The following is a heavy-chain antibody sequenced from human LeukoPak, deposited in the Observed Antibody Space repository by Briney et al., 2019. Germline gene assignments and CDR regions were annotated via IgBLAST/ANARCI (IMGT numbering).Heavy chain of an antibody. V-gene: IGHV3-30*18. J-gene: IGHJ4*02. CDR3: AKDYEAYCGGDCYSFFDN. Sequence: GRSLRLSCAASGFTFNSYGMHWVRQAPGKGLEWVAVISYDGSNKYYADSVKGRFTISRDNSKNTVNLQMNSLRAEDTAVYYCAKDYEAYCGGDCYSFFDNWGQGTLVTVSS. CDR1: GFTFNSYG. CDR2: ISYDGSNK. D-gene: IGHD2-21*02.